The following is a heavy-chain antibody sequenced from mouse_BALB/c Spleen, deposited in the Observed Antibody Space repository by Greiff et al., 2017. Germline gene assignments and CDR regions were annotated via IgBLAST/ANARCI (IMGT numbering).Heavy chain of an antibody. J-gene: IGHJ2*01. CDR2: IYPGDGDT. D-gene: IGHD1-2*01. CDR1: GYAFSSYW. Sequence: VQLVESGAELVRPGSSVKISCKASGYAFSSYWMNWVKQRPGQGLEWIGQIYPGDGDTNYNGKFKGKATLTADKSSSTAYMQLSSLTSEDSAVYYCARSLRQDYWGQGTTLTVSS. V-gene: IGHV1-80*01. CDR3: ARSLRQDY.